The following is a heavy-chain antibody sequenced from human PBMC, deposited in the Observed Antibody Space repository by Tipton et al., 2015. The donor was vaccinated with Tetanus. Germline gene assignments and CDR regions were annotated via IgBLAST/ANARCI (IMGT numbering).Heavy chain of an antibody. Sequence: QLVQSGAEVKKPGASVKVSCKASGYTFTGYYMHWVRQAPGQGLEWMGWINPNSGGTNYAQKFQGRVTMTRDTSISTAYMEVSRLRSDDTAIYYCAKDSVAGGVANFDYWGQGTLVTVSS. CDR1: GYTFTGYY. CDR2: INPNSGGT. CDR3: AKDSVAGGVANFDY. D-gene: IGHD2-15*01. V-gene: IGHV1-2*02. J-gene: IGHJ4*02.